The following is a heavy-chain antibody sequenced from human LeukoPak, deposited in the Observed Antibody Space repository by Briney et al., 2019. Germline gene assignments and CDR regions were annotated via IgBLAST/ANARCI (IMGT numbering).Heavy chain of an antibody. Sequence: PGGSLRLSCAASGFTFSSYAMSWVRQAPGKGLEWVSAISGSGGSTYYADSVKGRFTISRDNSKDTLYLQMNSLRAEGTAVYYCAKDSGSITGTTFSYWGQGTLVTVSS. CDR3: AKDSGSITGTTFSY. CDR2: ISGSGGST. D-gene: IGHD1-7*01. CDR1: GFTFSSYA. V-gene: IGHV3-23*01. J-gene: IGHJ4*02.